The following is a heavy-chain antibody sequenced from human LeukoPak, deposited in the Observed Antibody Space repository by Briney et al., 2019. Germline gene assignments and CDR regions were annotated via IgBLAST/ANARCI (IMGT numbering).Heavy chain of an antibody. Sequence: ASVKVSCKASGYTFTSYAMHWVRQAPGQRLEWMGWINAGNGNTKYSQKFQGRVTITRDTSASTAYMELSSLRSEDTAVYYCVISYYDFWSGYSPFDYWGQGTLVTVSS. J-gene: IGHJ4*02. CDR1: GYTFTSYA. CDR3: VISYYDFWSGYSPFDY. CDR2: INAGNGNT. V-gene: IGHV1-3*01. D-gene: IGHD3-3*01.